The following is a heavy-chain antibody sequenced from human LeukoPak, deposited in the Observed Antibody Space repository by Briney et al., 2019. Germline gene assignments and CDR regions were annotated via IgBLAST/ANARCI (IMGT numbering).Heavy chain of an antibody. CDR2: MNPNSGNT. V-gene: IGHV1-8*01. CDR1: GYTFTSYD. CDR3: ARVRSPYSSSWGRGANWFDP. J-gene: IGHJ5*02. D-gene: IGHD6-13*01. Sequence: ASVKVSCKASGYTFTSYDINWVRQATGQGLEWMGWMNPNSGNTGYAQKFQGRVTMTRNTSISTAYMEVSSLRSEDTAVYYCARVRSPYSSSWGRGANWFDPWGQGTLVTVSS.